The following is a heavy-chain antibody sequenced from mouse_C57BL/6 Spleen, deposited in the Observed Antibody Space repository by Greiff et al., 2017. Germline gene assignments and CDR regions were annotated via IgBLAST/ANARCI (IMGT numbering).Heavy chain of an antibody. D-gene: IGHD2-4*01. CDR3: ARQDYDERDFDY. CDR2: IDPSDSYT. V-gene: IGHV1-69*01. CDR1: GYTFTSYW. J-gene: IGHJ2*01. Sequence: QVQLQQSGAELVMPGASVKLSCKASGYTFTSYWMHWVKQSPGQGLEWIGEIDPSDSYTNYHQKFKGKSTLTVDKSSSTAYMQLSSLTSEDSAVYYCARQDYDERDFDYWGQGTTLTVSS.